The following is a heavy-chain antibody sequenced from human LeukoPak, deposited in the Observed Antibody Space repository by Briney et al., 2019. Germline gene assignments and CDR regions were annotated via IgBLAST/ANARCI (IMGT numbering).Heavy chain of an antibody. CDR3: ARDARAFTFGYFDY. D-gene: IGHD3-3*02. J-gene: IGHJ4*02. Sequence: GGSLRLSCEASGFTVSTNYMSWVRQAPGKGLEWVSVIYSGGDTYYADSVKGRSTISRDDSKNTLYLQMTSLRAEDTAVYYCARDARAFTFGYFDYWGQGTLVTVSS. CDR1: GFTVSTNY. CDR2: IYSGGDT. V-gene: IGHV3-66*01.